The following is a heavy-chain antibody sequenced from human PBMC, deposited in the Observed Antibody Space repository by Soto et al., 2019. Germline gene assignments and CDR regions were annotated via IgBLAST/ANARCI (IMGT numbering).Heavy chain of an antibody. CDR2: INPSGGST. Sequence: QVQLEQSGAEVKKPGASVKVSCKASGYIFTRYYMHWVRQAPGQGLEWMGIINPSGGSTSYTQKCQGRVIMTRDTSTSTVYMDLSSLRSEDTAVYYCARCLLGFGSPYYFDYWGQGTLVTVSS. CDR3: ARCLLGFGSPYYFDY. D-gene: IGHD2-15*01. V-gene: IGHV1-46*01. CDR1: GYIFTRYY. J-gene: IGHJ4*02.